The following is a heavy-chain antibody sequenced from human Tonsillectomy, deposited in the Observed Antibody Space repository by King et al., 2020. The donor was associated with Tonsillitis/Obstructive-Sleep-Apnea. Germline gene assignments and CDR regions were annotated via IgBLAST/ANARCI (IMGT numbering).Heavy chain of an antibody. CDR1: GFTFSSYG. CDR3: ARDGGHSGYDYQFDY. CDR2: IWHDGSNK. V-gene: IGHV3-33*01. Sequence: VQLVESGGGVVQPGRSLRLSCAASGFTFSSYGMHWVRQAPGKGLEWVAVIWHDGSNKYYADSVKGRFTISRDNSKNTLYLQMNSLRAEDTAVYYCARDGGHSGYDYQFDYWGQGTLVTVSS. J-gene: IGHJ4*02. D-gene: IGHD5-12*01.